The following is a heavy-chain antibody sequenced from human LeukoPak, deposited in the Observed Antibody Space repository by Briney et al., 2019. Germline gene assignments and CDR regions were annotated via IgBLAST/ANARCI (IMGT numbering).Heavy chain of an antibody. J-gene: IGHJ6*02. V-gene: IGHV4-59*01. CDR1: GGSISSYY. CDR3: ARDSSRYSYGPGPLDV. CDR2: IYYSGST. Sequence: SETLSLTCTVSGGSISSYYWNWIRQPPGRGLEWIGYIYYSGSTNYNPSLKSRVTISVDTSKNQFSLKLSSVTAADTAVYYCARDSSRYSYGPGPLDVWGQGTTVTVSS. D-gene: IGHD5-18*01.